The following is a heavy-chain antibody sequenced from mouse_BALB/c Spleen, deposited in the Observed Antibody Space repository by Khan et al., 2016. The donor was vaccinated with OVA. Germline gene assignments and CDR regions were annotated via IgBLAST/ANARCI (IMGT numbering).Heavy chain of an antibody. CDR2: INTYTGEP. J-gene: IGHJ4*01. D-gene: IGHD2-14*01. V-gene: IGHV9-3-1*01. Sequence: QIQLVQSGPELKKPGETVKISCKASGYTFTNNGMNWVKQNPGKGLKWMGWINTYTGEPTYVDDFKGRFAFSLETSATTAYLQINNLKKEDTATYFCARVGYAGIMDYWGKGTSVTVSS. CDR1: GYTFTNNG. CDR3: ARVGYAGIMDY.